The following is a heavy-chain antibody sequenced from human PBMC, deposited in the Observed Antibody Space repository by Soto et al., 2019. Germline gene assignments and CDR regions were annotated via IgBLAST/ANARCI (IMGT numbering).Heavy chain of an antibody. CDR3: GMSRGLYTIHS. CDR2: MSHSGPT. Sequence: QLQESGPGLVKPSGTLSLTCAVSGGSVTTNYWWGWVRQSPVTGLEWIGDMSHSGPTNYSPSLKSRVTLSVDTSKNHFSLELKSVTAADTAVYFCGMSRGLYTIHSWGQGTLVTVSS. J-gene: IGHJ4*02. D-gene: IGHD6-19*01. V-gene: IGHV4-4*02. CDR1: GGSVTTNYW.